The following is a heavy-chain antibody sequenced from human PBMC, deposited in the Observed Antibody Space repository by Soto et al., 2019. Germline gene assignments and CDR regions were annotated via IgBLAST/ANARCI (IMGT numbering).Heavy chain of an antibody. CDR2: FDPEDGET. Sequence: ASVKVSCKVSGYTLTELSMHWVRQAPGKGLEWMGGFDPEDGETIYAQKFQGRVTMTEDTSTDTAYMELSSLRSEDTAVYYCATRVPQRALHDIAAPLPQNWGQGTLVTVSS. J-gene: IGHJ4*02. CDR1: GYTLTELS. D-gene: IGHD6-6*01. V-gene: IGHV1-24*01. CDR3: ATRVPQRALHDIAAPLPQN.